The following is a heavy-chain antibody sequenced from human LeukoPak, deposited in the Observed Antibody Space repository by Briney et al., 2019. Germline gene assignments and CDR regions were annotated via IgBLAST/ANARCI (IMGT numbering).Heavy chain of an antibody. CDR3: TTEEQQLALRY. D-gene: IGHD6-13*01. J-gene: IGHJ4*02. CDR1: GFTFSNAW. V-gene: IGHV3-15*01. CDR2: IKSKTDGGTT. Sequence: GGSLRLSCAASGFTFSNAWLSWVRQAPGKGLEGVGRIKSKTDGGTTDYAAPVKGRFTISRDDSKNTLYLQMNSLKTEDTAVYYCTTEEQQLALRYWGQGTLVTVSS.